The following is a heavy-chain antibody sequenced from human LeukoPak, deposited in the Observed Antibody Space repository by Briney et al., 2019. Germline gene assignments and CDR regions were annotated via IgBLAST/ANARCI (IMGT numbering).Heavy chain of an antibody. J-gene: IGHJ6*04. D-gene: IGHD2-2*01. V-gene: IGHV1-69*01. CDR1: GGTFSSYA. CDR2: IIPIFGTA. CDR3: ARAGGYCSSTSCYGPAAYYYYGMDV. Sequence: GSSVKVSCKAAGGTFSSYAISWVRQAPGQGLEWMGGIIPIFGTANYAQKFQGRVTITADESTSTAYMELSSLRSEDTAVYYCARAGGYCSSTSCYGPAAYYYYGMDVWGKGTTVTVSS.